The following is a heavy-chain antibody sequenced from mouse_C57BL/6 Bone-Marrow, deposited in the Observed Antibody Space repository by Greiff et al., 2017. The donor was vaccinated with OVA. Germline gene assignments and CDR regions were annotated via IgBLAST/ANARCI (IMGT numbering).Heavy chain of an antibody. D-gene: IGHD2-3*01. J-gene: IGHJ2*01. CDR2: IYPGDGDT. CDR3: ARHEDGYYASYFDY. CDR1: GYAFSSSW. V-gene: IGHV1-82*01. Sequence: QVQLQQSGPELVKPGASVKISCKASGYAFSSSWMNWVKQRPGKGLEWIGRIYPGDGDTNYNGKFKGKATLTADKYSSTAYMQLSSLTSEDSAVYFCARHEDGYYASYFDYWGQGTTLTGSS.